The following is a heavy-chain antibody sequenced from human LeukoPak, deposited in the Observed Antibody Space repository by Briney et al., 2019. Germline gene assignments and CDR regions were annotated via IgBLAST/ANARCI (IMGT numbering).Heavy chain of an antibody. CDR2: IYHSGST. D-gene: IGHD3-22*01. V-gene: IGHV4-4*02. CDR1: GGSISSSNW. J-gene: IGHJ4*02. CDR3: ARTDDSSGYYYRDPFDY. Sequence: PSETLSLTCAVSGGSISSSNWWSWVRQPPGKGLEWIGEIYHSGSTNYNPSLKSRVTISVDKSKNQFSQKLSSVTAADTAVYYCARTDDSSGYYYRDPFDYWGQGTLVTVSS.